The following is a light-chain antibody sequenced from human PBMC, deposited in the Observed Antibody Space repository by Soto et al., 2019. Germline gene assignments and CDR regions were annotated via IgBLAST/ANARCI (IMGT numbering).Light chain of an antibody. CDR1: SGDINSNY. V-gene: IGLV6-57*04. CDR2: EDN. CDR3: QSHDSNNNWV. Sequence: NFMLTQPHSVSESPGKTVTISCTRSSGDINSNYVKWYQQRPGSAPTIVIYEDNQRPSGVPDQFSGSIDSSSKSASLIISGLQIEDEADYYCQSHDSNNNWVFGGGTKLTVL. J-gene: IGLJ3*02.